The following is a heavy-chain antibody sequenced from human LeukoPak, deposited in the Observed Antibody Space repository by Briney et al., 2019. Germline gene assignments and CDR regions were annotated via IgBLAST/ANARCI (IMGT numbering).Heavy chain of an antibody. CDR2: IYYSGST. D-gene: IGHD5-18*01. V-gene: IGHV4-59*08. CDR3: ARLQNRGFDYGYDDAFDV. CDR1: HGSISRYY. Sequence: SETLSLTCIVSHGSISRYYWSWVRQPPGKGLEWICHIYYSGSTEYSPSLKRRVTISVDTSENQVSLKVTSVTAADTAVYYCARLQNRGFDYGYDDAFDVWGQGTMVTVSS. J-gene: IGHJ3*01.